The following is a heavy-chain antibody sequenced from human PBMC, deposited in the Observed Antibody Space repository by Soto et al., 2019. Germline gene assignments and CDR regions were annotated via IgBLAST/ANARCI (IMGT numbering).Heavy chain of an antibody. CDR3: AKTFGSHWLLDY. CDR2: MSGSGGSI. Sequence: GGSLRLSCAGSGVTFIDYAIIWVRQSPGKGLEWVSAMSGSGGSIYYADSVKGRFTISRDNSKNTVYLQMSSLRGEDTAVYYCAKTFGSHWLLDYWGQGTLVTVSS. V-gene: IGHV3-23*01. CDR1: GVTFIDYA. J-gene: IGHJ4*02. D-gene: IGHD3-9*01.